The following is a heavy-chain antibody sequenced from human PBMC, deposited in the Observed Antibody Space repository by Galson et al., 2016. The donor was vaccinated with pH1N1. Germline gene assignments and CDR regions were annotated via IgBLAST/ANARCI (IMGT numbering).Heavy chain of an antibody. CDR2: IWFDGSSK. Sequence: SLRLSCASSGFTFNKFGMHWVRQAPGKGLEWVAVIWFDGSSKYYADSGRGRFTISRDNSKNTLFLQMNSLRGDDTAVYYCARLGVRIAAPGEDYYYGMDVWGQGTTVTVSS. V-gene: IGHV3-33*01. D-gene: IGHD6-13*01. CDR1: GFTFNKFG. CDR3: ARLGVRIAAPGEDYYYGMDV. J-gene: IGHJ6*02.